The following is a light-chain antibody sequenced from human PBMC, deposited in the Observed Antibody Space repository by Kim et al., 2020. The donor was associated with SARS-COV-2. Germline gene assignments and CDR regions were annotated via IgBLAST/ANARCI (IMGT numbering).Light chain of an antibody. J-gene: IGKJ1*01. CDR2: AAS. V-gene: IGKV1-27*01. CDR3: HKYYTFPRA. CDR1: QGISNY. Sequence: SASVGDSVTITGRASQGISNYLAWYQQKPGQVPKLLIYAASVLQSGVPSRFSGSGSGTDFTLTISSLLPEDVATYYCHKYYTFPRAFGQGTRVEI.